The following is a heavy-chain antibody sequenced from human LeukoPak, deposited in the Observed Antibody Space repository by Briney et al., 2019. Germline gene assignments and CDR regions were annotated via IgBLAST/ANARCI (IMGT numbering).Heavy chain of an antibody. V-gene: IGHV4-4*02. CDR2: IYHSGGA. J-gene: IGHJ4*02. CDR1: GASIDSHSW. Sequence: SGTLSITCAVSGASIDSHSWWSWVRQPPGKGLEWIGEIYHSGGANYKPSLKSRVTMSVDTSKNHFSLKLTSVTAADTAVYYCAYNRNFALDNWGQGTLVTVSS. D-gene: IGHD1-14*01. CDR3: AYNRNFALDN.